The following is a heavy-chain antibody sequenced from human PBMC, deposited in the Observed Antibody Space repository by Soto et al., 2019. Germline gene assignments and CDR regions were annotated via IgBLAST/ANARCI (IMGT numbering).Heavy chain of an antibody. Sequence: GGSLRLSCAASGFTFNIYAMSWVRQAPGRGLQWVSSIGGGDDDTSYADSVRGRFTISGDNSKKMLFLQMNSLRADDTAVYYCAKDRMDHNSVWDPFDVWGPGTVVTVSS. CDR1: GFTFNIYA. CDR3: AKDRMDHNSVWDPFDV. CDR2: IGGGDDDT. V-gene: IGHV3-23*01. J-gene: IGHJ3*01. D-gene: IGHD1-20*01.